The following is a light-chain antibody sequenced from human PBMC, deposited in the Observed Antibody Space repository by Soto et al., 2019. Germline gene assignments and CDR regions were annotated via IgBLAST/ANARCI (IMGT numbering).Light chain of an antibody. J-gene: IGKJ2*01. Sequence: EIVMTQSPASLSVSPGDRVTLSCRASQSINSNLAWYQQKPGQAPRLLIYGASTRATGIPARFSGSGSGAEFTLTISSLQSEGFAIYYCQQYNNWPSYTFGQGTKLEIK. CDR3: QQYNNWPSYT. V-gene: IGKV3-15*01. CDR1: QSINSN. CDR2: GAS.